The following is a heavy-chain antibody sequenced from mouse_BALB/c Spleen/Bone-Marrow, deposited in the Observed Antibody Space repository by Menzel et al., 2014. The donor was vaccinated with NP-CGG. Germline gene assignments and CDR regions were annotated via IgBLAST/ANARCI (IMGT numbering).Heavy chain of an antibody. D-gene: IGHD2-2*01. CDR2: ISSGSSTI. Sequence: EVKLMESGGGLVQPGGSRKLSCAASGFTFSSFGMHWVRQAPEKGLEWVAYISSGSSTIYYADTVKGRFTISRDNPKNTLFLQMTSLRSEDTAMYYCARGLYYGYDPAWFAYWGQGTLVTVSA. V-gene: IGHV5-17*02. CDR1: GFTFSSFG. CDR3: ARGLYYGYDPAWFAY. J-gene: IGHJ3*01.